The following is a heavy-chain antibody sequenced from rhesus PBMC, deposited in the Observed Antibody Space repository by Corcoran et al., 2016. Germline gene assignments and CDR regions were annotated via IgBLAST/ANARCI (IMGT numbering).Heavy chain of an antibody. CDR2: IYGSGGDT. V-gene: IGHV4-106*01. CDR1: GGSISDDYY. J-gene: IGHJ4*01. Sequence: QVQLQESGPGLVKPSETLSLTCAVSGGSISDDYYWSWIRQPPGKGLERIGYIYGSGGDTNYNPSLKNRVTISIDTSKNQFSLKLSSVTAADTAVYYCAREGYYYSGSYYYDFDYWGQGVLVTVSS. CDR3: AREGYYYSGSYYYDFDY. D-gene: IGHD3-16*01.